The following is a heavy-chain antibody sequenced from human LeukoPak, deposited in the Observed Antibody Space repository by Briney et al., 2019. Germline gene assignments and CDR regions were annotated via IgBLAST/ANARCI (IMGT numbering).Heavy chain of an antibody. Sequence: SQTLSLTCAISGDSVSSKSAAWNWIRQSPSGGLGWVGRTYYRSKWSNDYAASVKSRITVNPDTSKNQFSLQLSSVTPEDTAVYYCARSRGATFDYWGQGTLVTVSS. V-gene: IGHV6-1*01. CDR1: GDSVSSKSAA. CDR2: TYYRSKWSN. CDR3: ARSRGATFDY. J-gene: IGHJ4*02. D-gene: IGHD4/OR15-4a*01.